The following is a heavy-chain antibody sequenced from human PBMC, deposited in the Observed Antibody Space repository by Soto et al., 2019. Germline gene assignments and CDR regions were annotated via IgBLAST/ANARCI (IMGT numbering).Heavy chain of an antibody. CDR2: ISGSGGST. CDR3: AKVRPRITIFGVVRERDC. V-gene: IGHV3-23*01. Sequence: EVQLLESGGGLVQPGGSLRLSCAASGFTFSSYAMSWVRQAPGKGLEWVSAISGSGGSTYYADSVKGRFTISRDDSKNTLYLQLNSLRAAETGVYYGAKVRPRITIFGVVRERDCWGQGTLVTVSS. D-gene: IGHD3-3*01. CDR1: GFTFSSYA. J-gene: IGHJ4*02.